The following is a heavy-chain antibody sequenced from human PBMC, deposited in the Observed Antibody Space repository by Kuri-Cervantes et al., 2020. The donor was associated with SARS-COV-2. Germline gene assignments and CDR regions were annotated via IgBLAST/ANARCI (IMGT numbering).Heavy chain of an antibody. CDR3: ARHAPPTGIVVVPAAIYYGMDV. D-gene: IGHD2-2*01. V-gene: IGHV5-10-1*01. CDR2: IDPRDSYT. CDR1: GYSFTNFW. J-gene: IGHJ6*02. Sequence: KVSCEGSGYSFTNFWISWVRQMPGKGLEWMGNIDPRDSYTNYSPSFQGHVTISADKSISTAYLQWSSLRASDTAVYFCARHAPPTGIVVVPAAIYYGMDVWGQGTTVTVSS.